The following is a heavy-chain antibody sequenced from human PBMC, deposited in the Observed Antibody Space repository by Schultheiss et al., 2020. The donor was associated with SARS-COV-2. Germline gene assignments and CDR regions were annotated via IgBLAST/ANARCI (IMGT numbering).Heavy chain of an antibody. Sequence: ASVKVSCKASGYTFTGYYMHWVRQAPGQGLEWMGWISAYNGNTNYAQKLQGRVTMTTDTSTSTAYMELSSLRSEDTAVYYCARNCGGDCYQFDYWGQGTLVTVSS. V-gene: IGHV1-18*04. D-gene: IGHD2-21*01. CDR2: ISAYNGNT. CDR3: ARNCGGDCYQFDY. J-gene: IGHJ4*02. CDR1: GYTFTGYY.